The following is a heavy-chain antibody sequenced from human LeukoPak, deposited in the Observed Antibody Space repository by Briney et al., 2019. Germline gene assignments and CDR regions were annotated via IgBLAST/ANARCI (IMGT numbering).Heavy chain of an antibody. J-gene: IGHJ6*03. D-gene: IGHD5-18*01. CDR1: GYTFTSYG. CDR3: ASGRGYSYGSTYYYYYYMDV. CDR2: ISAYNGNT. Sequence: ASVKVSCKASGYTFTSYGISWVRQAPGQGLKWMGWISAYNGNTNYAQKLQGRVTMTTDTSTSTAYMELRSLRSDDTAVYYCASGRGYSYGSTYYYYYYMDVWGKGTTVTVSS. V-gene: IGHV1-18*01.